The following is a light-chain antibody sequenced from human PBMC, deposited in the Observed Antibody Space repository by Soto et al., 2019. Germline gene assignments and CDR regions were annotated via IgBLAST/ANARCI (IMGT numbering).Light chain of an antibody. V-gene: IGLV2-8*01. J-gene: IGLJ1*01. CDR1: SSDVGAYKY. CDR3: NSYVGSNDYV. CDR2: EVT. Sequence: QSVLTQSASVSGSPGQSITISCTGTSSDVGAYKYVSWYQHHPGKAPKLIIYEVTKRPSGVPDRFSGSKSGNTASLTVSGLQADDEADYYCNSYVGSNDYVFGTGTKVTVL.